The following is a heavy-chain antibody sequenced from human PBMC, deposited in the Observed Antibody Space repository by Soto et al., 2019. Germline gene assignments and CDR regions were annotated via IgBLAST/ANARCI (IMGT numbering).Heavy chain of an antibody. CDR1: GFTSSDHY. J-gene: IGHJ4*02. D-gene: IGHD3-22*01. Sequence: GGSLRLSCAASGFTSSDHYMDWVRQAPGKGLEWVGRTRDKAHSYTTEYAASVKGRFTISRDDSKNSLYLQMNSLKTEDTAVYSCDRVSYYDSGGYSIDYWGQGTQVNVSS. V-gene: IGHV3-72*01. CDR2: TRDKAHSYTT. CDR3: DRVSYYDSGGYSIDY.